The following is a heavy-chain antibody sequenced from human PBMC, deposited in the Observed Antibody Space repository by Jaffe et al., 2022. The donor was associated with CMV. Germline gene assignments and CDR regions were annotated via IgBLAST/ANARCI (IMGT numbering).Heavy chain of an antibody. D-gene: IGHD6-19*01. CDR3: ARGAIHIHPIAVAAEFLFDY. CDR2: IIPIFGTA. CDR1: GGTFSSYA. Sequence: QVQLVQSGAEVKKPGSSVKVSCKASGGTFSSYAISWVRQAPGQGLEWMGGIIPIFGTANYAQKFQGRVTITADESTSTAYMELSSLRSEDTAVYYCARGAIHIHPIAVAAEFLFDYWGQGTLVTVSS. V-gene: IGHV1-69*01. J-gene: IGHJ4*02.